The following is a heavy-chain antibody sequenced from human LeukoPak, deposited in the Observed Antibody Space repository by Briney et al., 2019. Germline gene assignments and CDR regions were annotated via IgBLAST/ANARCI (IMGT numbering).Heavy chain of an antibody. J-gene: IGHJ4*02. D-gene: IGHD2-2*01. CDR2: INPNTGGT. CDR1: GYTFADYY. CDR3: ARRPIVGVPAPIDY. Sequence: ASVKVSCKASGYTFADYYIHWVRQAPGQGLEWMGLINPNTGGTNYAQKIQGRVTMTRDTSITTAYMELSRLRSDDTAVYYCARRPIVGVPAPIDYWGQGNLVTVSS. V-gene: IGHV1-2*02.